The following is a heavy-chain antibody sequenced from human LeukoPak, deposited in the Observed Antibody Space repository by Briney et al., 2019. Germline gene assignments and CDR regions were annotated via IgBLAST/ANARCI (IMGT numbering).Heavy chain of an antibody. Sequence: ASVKVSCKASGYTFTSYGISWVRQAPGQGLEWMGWISAYNGNTNYAQKLQGRVTMTTDTSTSTAYMELRSLRSDDTAVYYCAREDTGYLYYYYMDVWGKGTTVTVSS. D-gene: IGHD5-18*01. V-gene: IGHV1-18*01. CDR3: AREDTGYLYYYYMDV. CDR2: ISAYNGNT. J-gene: IGHJ6*03. CDR1: GYTFTSYG.